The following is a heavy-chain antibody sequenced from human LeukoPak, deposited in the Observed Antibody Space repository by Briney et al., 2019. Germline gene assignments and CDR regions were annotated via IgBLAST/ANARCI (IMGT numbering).Heavy chain of an antibody. J-gene: IGHJ4*02. CDR2: IHYTGST. Sequence: SETLSLTCTVSGGSIRSSYWSWTRQPPGKGLEWIGYIHYTGSTNYNPSLKSRVTISVDTSKNQFSLKLSSVTAADTAVYYCARGGYSRHPDYWGQGTLVTVSS. D-gene: IGHD2-15*01. CDR1: GGSIRSSY. CDR3: ARGGYSRHPDY. V-gene: IGHV4-59*01.